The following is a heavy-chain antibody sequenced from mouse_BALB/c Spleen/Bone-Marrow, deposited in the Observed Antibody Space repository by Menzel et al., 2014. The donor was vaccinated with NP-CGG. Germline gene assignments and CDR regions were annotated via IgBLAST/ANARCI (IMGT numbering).Heavy chain of an antibody. CDR3: ARDMGGILFDS. D-gene: IGHD4-1*01. CDR2: IRNKAKGYTT. Sequence: EVMLVESGGGLAQPGGSLILSCVTSGFTFIDYYMNWVRQPPGKALEWVGFIRNKAKGYTTEYSASVKGRFTISRDNSQSILYLQMNTLRAEDSATYYCARDMGGILFDSWGQGTTLTVSS. J-gene: IGHJ2*01. CDR1: GFTFIDYY. V-gene: IGHV7-3*02.